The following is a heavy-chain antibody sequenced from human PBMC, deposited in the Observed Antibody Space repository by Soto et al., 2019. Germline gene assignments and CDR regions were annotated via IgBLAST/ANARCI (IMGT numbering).Heavy chain of an antibody. Sequence: QVQLVQSGAEVKKPGSSVKVSCKASGGTFSSYAISWVRQAPGQGLEWMGGIIPIFGTANYAQKFQGRVTITADESTSTAYMELSSLRSEDTAVYYCARGGRGSSGYGDYYYGMDVWGQGTTVTVSS. V-gene: IGHV1-69*12. J-gene: IGHJ6*02. CDR2: IIPIFGTA. CDR3: ARGGRGSSGYGDYYYGMDV. CDR1: GGTFSSYA. D-gene: IGHD6-13*01.